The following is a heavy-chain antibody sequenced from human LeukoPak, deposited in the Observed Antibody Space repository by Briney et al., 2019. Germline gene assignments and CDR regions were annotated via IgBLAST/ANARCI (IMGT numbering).Heavy chain of an antibody. CDR2: IPYDGSNK. V-gene: IGHV3-30*04. D-gene: IGHD3-10*01. J-gene: IGHJ3*02. CDR1: GFTFSSYA. Sequence: GGSLRLSCAASGFTFSSYAMHWVRQAPGKGLEWVAVIPYDGSNKYYADSVKGRFTISRDNSKNTLYLQMNSLRAEDTAVYYCARDLLGSGSYETAFDIWGQGTMVTVSS. CDR3: ARDLLGSGSYETAFDI.